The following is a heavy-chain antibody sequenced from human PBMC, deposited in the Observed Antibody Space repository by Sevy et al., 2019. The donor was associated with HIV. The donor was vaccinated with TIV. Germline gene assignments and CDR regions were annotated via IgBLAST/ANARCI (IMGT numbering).Heavy chain of an antibody. V-gene: IGHV4-61*01. CDR2: IYYSGST. Sequence: SETLSLTCTVSGGSVSSGSYYWSWIRQPPGKGLEWIGYIYYSGSTNYNPSLKSRVTISVDTSKNQFSLKLSSVTAADTAVYYCARGEDTAMNPVDYYYGMDVWGQGTTVTVSS. CDR1: GGSVSSGSYY. CDR3: ARGEDTAMNPVDYYYGMDV. J-gene: IGHJ6*02. D-gene: IGHD5-18*01.